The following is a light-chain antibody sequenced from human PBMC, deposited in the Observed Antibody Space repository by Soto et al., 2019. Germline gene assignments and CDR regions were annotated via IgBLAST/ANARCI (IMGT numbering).Light chain of an antibody. CDR3: QKYNSAPNT. CDR1: RDISSS. CDR2: AAS. J-gene: IGKJ2*01. V-gene: IGKV1-27*01. Sequence: DVQMTQSPSSLSASVGDRVTITCRASRDISSSLAWYQQKPGKVPKLLIYAASTLHAGVQSRFSGSGSGTFFMFTINSLQPEDVATYYCQKYNSAPNTFGRGTRLEI.